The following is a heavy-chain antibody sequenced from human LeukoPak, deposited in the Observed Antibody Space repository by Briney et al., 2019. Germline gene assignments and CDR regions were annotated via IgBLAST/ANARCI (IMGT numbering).Heavy chain of an antibody. D-gene: IGHD2-2*02. CDR2: ISYDGNNK. J-gene: IGHJ4*02. V-gene: IGHV3-30*04. CDR3: ARGIAGYCSSTSCYRGVTD. CDR1: GFTFSSYA. Sequence: GGSLRLSCAASGFTFSSYAMHWVRQAPGKGLEWVAVISYDGNNKYYADSVKGRFTISRDNSKNTLYLQMNSLRAEDTVVYYCARGIAGYCSSTSCYRGVTDWGQGTLVTVSS.